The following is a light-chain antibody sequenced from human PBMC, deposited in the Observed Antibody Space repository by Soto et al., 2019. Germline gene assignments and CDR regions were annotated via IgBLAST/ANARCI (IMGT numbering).Light chain of an antibody. J-gene: IGLJ1*01. CDR3: KSYAGSNTYV. Sequence: QSALYQPPSASGSPGQSVTISCTGTKSDIGVYDFVSWYQHHPGKAPRLIIYEVVQRPSGVPDRFSGSKSGNTASLTVSGLQAADEADYLCKSYAGSNTYVFGSGTKVTVL. CDR1: KSDIGVYDF. V-gene: IGLV2-8*01. CDR2: EVV.